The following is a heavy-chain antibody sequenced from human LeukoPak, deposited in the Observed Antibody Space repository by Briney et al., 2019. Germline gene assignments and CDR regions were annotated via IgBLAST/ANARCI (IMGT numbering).Heavy chain of an antibody. CDR3: AREAYYYDSSGYYLDV. CDR1: GGSFSGYY. CDR2: INHSGST. J-gene: IGHJ6*02. Sequence: PSETLSLTCAVYGGSFSGYYWSWIRQPPGKGLEWIGEINHSGSTNYNPSLKSRVTISVDTSKNQFSLKLSSVTAADTAVYYCAREAYYYDSSGYYLDVWGQGTTVTVSS. D-gene: IGHD3-22*01. V-gene: IGHV4-34*01.